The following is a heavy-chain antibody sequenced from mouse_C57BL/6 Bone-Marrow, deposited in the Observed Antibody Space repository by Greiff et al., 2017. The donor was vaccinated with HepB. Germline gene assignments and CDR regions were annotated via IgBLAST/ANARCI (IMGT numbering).Heavy chain of an antibody. CDR1: GYAFTNYL. V-gene: IGHV1-54*01. CDR3: ARNRDYDRYFDV. CDR2: INPGSGGT. J-gene: IGHJ1*03. Sequence: QVHVKQSGAELVRPGTSVKVSCKASGYAFTNYLIEWVKQRPGQGLEWIGVINPGSGGTNYNEKFKGKATLTADKSSSTAYMQLSSLTSEDSAVYFCARNRDYDRYFDVWGTGTTVTVSS. D-gene: IGHD2-4*01.